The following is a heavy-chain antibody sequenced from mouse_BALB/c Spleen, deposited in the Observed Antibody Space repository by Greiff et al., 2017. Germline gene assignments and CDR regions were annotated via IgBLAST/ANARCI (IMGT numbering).Heavy chain of an antibody. CDR1: GYTFTDYN. V-gene: IGHV1S29*02. CDR3: ARGDWYFDV. J-gene: IGHJ1*01. Sequence: EVMLVESGPELVKPGASVKISCKASGYTFTDYNMHWVKQSHGKSLEWIGYIYPYNGGTGYNQKFKSKATLTVDNSSSTAYMELRSLTSEDSAVYYCARGDWYFDVWGAGTTVTVSS. CDR2: IYPYNGGT.